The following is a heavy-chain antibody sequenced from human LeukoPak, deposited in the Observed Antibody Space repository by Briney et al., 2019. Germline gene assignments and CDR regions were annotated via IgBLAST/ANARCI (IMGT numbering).Heavy chain of an antibody. J-gene: IGHJ4*02. CDR3: ARGRKDYGGNSGYFVY. V-gene: IGHV3-30*04. Sequence: GGSLRLSCAASGFTFSSYAMHWVRQAPGKGLEWGAVISYDGSNKYYADSVKGRFTISRDNSKNTLYLQMNSLRAEDTAVYYCARGRKDYGGNSGYFVYWGQGTLVTVSS. D-gene: IGHD4-23*01. CDR1: GFTFSSYA. CDR2: ISYDGSNK.